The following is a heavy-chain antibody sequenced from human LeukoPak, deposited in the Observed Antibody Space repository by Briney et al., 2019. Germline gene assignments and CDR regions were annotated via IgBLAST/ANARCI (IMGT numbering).Heavy chain of an antibody. D-gene: IGHD5-18*01. CDR1: GYTFTGYY. CDR3: AREDTAMGFDY. CDR2: INPNSGGT. V-gene: IGHV1-2*02. Sequence: ASVKVSCKASGYTFTGYYMHWVRQAPGQGLEWMGWINPNSGGTNYAEKFQGRVNMTRDTSISTAYMELSRLRSDDTAVYYCAREDTAMGFDYWGQGTLVTVFS. J-gene: IGHJ4*02.